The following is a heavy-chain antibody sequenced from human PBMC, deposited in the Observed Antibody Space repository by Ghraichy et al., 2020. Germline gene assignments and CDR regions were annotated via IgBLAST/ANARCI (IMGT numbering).Heavy chain of an antibody. V-gene: IGHV3-21*01. J-gene: IGHJ6*03. Sequence: GGSLRLSCAASGFTFSSYSMNWVRQAPGKGLEWVSSISSSSSYIYYADSVKGRFTISRDNAKNSLYLQMNSLRAEDTAVYYCARDAQDGIFWSGYYPSSHYYYYMDVWGKGTTVTVSS. CDR2: ISSSSSYI. CDR3: ARDAQDGIFWSGYYPSSHYYYYMDV. D-gene: IGHD3-3*01. CDR1: GFTFSSYS.